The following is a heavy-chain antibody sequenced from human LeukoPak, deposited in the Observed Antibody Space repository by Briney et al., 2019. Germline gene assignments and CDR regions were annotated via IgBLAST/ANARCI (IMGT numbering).Heavy chain of an antibody. CDR2: ISAYNGNT. V-gene: IGHV1-18*01. Sequence: GASVKVSCKASGYTFTNFGISWVRQAPGQGLEWMGWISAYNGNTNYAQKLQGRVTMTTDTSTSTAYMELRSLRSDDTAVYYCARVPPNHVVAGAINWFDPWGQGTLVTVSS. J-gene: IGHJ5*02. CDR1: GYTFTNFG. CDR3: ARVPPNHVVAGAINWFDP. D-gene: IGHD2-15*01.